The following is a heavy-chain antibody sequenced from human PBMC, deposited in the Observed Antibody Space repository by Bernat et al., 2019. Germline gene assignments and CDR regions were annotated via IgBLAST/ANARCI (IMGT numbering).Heavy chain of an antibody. J-gene: IGHJ1*01. Sequence: EVQLLETGGGLVQPGGSLRLSCAASGFTFSSYAMSWVRQAPGKGLEWVSAISGSGGSTSSTDSVKGRFTISRDNSKNTLYLQMNSLRAEDTAVYYCANSGWTEYFQHWGQGTLVTVSS. CDR2: ISGSGGST. CDR1: GFTFSSYA. D-gene: IGHD6-19*01. V-gene: IGHV3-23*01. CDR3: ANSGWTEYFQH.